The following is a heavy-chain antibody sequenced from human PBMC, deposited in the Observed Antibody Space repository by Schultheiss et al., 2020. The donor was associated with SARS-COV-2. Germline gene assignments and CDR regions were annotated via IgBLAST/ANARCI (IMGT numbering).Heavy chain of an antibody. J-gene: IGHJ3*02. CDR3: ARAGIGPGAFDI. CDR2: IYYSGST. V-gene: IGHV4-30-4*01. Sequence: SETLSLTCAVSGESFSGYYWSWIRQPPGKGLEWIGYIYYSGSTYYNPSLKSRVTISVDTSKNQFSLKLSSVTAADTAVYDCARAGIGPGAFDIWGQGTMVTVSS. CDR1: GESFSGYY.